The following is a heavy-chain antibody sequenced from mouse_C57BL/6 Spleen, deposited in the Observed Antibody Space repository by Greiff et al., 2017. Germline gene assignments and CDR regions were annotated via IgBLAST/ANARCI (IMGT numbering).Heavy chain of an antibody. CDR3: ARYAMDY. V-gene: IGHV1-82*01. Sequence: QVQLKESGPELVKPGASVKISCKASGYAFSSSWMNWVKQRPGKGLEWIGRIYPGDGDTNYNGKFKGKATLTADKSSSTAYMQLSSLTSEDSAVYFCARYAMDYWGQGTSVTVSS. CDR2: IYPGDGDT. J-gene: IGHJ4*01. CDR1: GYAFSSSW.